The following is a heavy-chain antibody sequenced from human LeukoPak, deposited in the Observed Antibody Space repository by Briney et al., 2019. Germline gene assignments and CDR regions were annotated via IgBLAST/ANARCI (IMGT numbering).Heavy chain of an antibody. CDR2: IFPRDSDT. Sequence: GESLKISCKGSGYSITNYWIDWVRQMPGKGLEWMGIIFPRDSDTRYSPSFQGQVTISADRSISTAYLQWSSLKASDTAMYYCARAPSLVRAVRFGYWGQGTLVTVSS. V-gene: IGHV5-51*01. J-gene: IGHJ4*02. D-gene: IGHD3-10*01. CDR3: ARAPSLVRAVRFGY. CDR1: GYSITNYW.